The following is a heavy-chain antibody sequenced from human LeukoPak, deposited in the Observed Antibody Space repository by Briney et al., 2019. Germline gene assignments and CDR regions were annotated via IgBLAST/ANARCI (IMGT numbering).Heavy chain of an antibody. Sequence: SETLSLTCTVSGGSITNYYWSWIRQFPGEGLEWIGYIYYSGSTNYNPSLKSRVTISVDTSKNQFSPKLSSVTAADTAVYYCASSAADYDILTGYLDAFDIWGQGTMVTVSS. D-gene: IGHD3-9*01. CDR2: IYYSGST. CDR3: ASSAADYDILTGYLDAFDI. V-gene: IGHV4-59*01. J-gene: IGHJ3*02. CDR1: GGSITNYY.